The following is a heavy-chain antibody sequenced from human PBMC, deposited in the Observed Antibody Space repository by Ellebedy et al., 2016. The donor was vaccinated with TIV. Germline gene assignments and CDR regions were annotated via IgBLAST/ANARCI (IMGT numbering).Heavy chain of an antibody. Sequence: GESLKISXAASGFNFKDNTMHWVRQAPGKGLEWVTYVSQAGNDRTYADSVKGRFTVSRDNFQNTPSLHMKDLRPQDSAIYFCAKGGGFLTSDLESWGPGTLVTVSS. V-gene: IGHV3-30*18. J-gene: IGHJ4*02. CDR2: VSQAGNDR. D-gene: IGHD2-15*01. CDR1: GFNFKDNT. CDR3: AKGGGFLTSDLES.